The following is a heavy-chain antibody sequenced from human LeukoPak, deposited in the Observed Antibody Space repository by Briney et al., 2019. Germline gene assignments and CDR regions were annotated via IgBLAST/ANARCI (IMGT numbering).Heavy chain of an antibody. CDR1: GFIFSTYW. D-gene: IGHD7-27*01. CDR3: VRESFSRGDFN. Sequence: PGGSLRLSCAASGFIFSTYWVTWVRQAPGKGLEWVATIKYDGNEKYYVDSVRGRFTISRDSAKNSLYLQMNSLTAEDTAVFYCVRESFSRGDFNWGQGTLVSVSS. CDR2: IKYDGNEK. V-gene: IGHV3-7*01. J-gene: IGHJ4*02.